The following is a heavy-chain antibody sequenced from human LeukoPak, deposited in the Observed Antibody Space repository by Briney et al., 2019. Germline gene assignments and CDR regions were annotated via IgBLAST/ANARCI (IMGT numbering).Heavy chain of an antibody. CDR2: ISGSGSAI. J-gene: IGHJ6*04. D-gene: IGHD3-10*02. CDR1: GFTFSSYE. V-gene: IGHV3-48*03. CDR3: AELGITMIGGV. Sequence: SGGSLRLSCAASGFTFSSYEMNWVRQAPGKGLEWLSYISGSGSAIYYADSVKGRFTISRDNAKNSLYLQMNSLRAEDTAVYYCAELGITMIGGVWGKGTTVTISS.